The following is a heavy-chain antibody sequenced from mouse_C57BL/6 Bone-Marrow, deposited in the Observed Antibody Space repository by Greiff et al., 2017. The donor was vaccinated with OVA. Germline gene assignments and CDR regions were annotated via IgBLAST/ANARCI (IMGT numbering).Heavy chain of an antibody. CDR2: ISDGGSYT. Sequence: EVQGVESGGGLVKPGGSLKLSCAASGFTFSSYAMSWVRQTPEKRLEWVATISDGGSYTYYPDNVKGRFTISRDNAKNNLYLQMSHLKSEDTAMYYCARVIYYSPYYFDYWGQGTTLTVSS. D-gene: IGHD2-12*01. CDR1: GFTFSSYA. V-gene: IGHV5-4*01. CDR3: ARVIYYSPYYFDY. J-gene: IGHJ2*01.